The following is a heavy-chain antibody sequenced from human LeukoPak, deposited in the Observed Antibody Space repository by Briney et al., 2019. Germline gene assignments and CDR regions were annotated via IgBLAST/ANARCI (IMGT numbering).Heavy chain of an antibody. CDR1: GGTFSSYA. Sequence: SVKVSCKASGGTFSSYAISWVRQAPGQGLEWMGGIIPIFGTANYAQKFQGRVTITADKSKSTAYMELSSLRAEDTAVYYCARDDGGGYTYWGQGTLVTVSS. D-gene: IGHD5-12*01. V-gene: IGHV1-69*06. J-gene: IGHJ4*02. CDR2: IIPIFGTA. CDR3: ARDDGGGYTY.